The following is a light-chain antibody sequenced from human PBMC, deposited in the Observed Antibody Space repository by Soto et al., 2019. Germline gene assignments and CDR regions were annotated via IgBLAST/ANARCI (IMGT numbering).Light chain of an antibody. CDR2: KAS. Sequence: DIQITQSPSTLSGSVGDRVTITCRASQTISSWLAWYQQKPGKAPKLLIYKASTLKSGVPSRFSGSGSGTDFTLTISSLQPEDVATYYCQHYNSYSEAFGQGTKVDIK. CDR1: QTISSW. V-gene: IGKV1-5*03. J-gene: IGKJ1*01. CDR3: QHYNSYSEA.